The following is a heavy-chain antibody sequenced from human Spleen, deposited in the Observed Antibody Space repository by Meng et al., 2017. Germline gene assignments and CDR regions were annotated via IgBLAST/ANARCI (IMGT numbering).Heavy chain of an antibody. CDR2: VDADGGAT. CDR3: VPRTTFYDY. Sequence: VQLVESGGGVVQPGRYLRLSCVASGFIFNTYGMNWVRQAPGKGLEWVSTVDADGGATYYADSMKGRFTISRDNSQNTLYLQMNSLRVEDTAIYYCVPRTTFYDYWGQGTLVTVSS. V-gene: IGHV3-23*04. J-gene: IGHJ4*02. CDR1: GFIFNTYG. D-gene: IGHD2/OR15-2a*01.